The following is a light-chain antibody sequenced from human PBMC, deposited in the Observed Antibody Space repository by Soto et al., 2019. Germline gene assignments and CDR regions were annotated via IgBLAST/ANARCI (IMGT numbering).Light chain of an antibody. CDR2: ATS. J-gene: IGKJ4*01. CDR1: QDISNY. V-gene: IGKV1-9*01. CDR3: QQVNSYPLT. Sequence: DIQLTQSPSFLSASVGDRVTITCRASQDISNYLAWYQQKPGKAPKFLLYATSTFQSGVPSRFSGSGSWTTFTLTISSLQPEDFATYYCQQVNSYPLTFGGGTMVDIK.